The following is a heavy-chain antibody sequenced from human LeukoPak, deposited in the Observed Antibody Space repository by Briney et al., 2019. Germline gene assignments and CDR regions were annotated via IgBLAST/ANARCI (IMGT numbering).Heavy chain of an antibody. Sequence: SSETLSLTCAVYGGSFTGYHWNWIRQTPRRGLEWIGEINHRGSAHYNPSLESRVTIPVDTSKNQFSLKLRSVTAADTGVYYCARDPTTVVTLPYYFDFWGQGTQVTVSS. J-gene: IGHJ4*02. V-gene: IGHV4-34*01. CDR1: GGSFTGYH. CDR2: INHRGSA. CDR3: ARDPTTVVTLPYYFDF. D-gene: IGHD4-23*01.